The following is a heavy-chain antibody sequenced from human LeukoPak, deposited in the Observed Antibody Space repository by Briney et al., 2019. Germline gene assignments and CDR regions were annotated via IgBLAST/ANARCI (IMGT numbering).Heavy chain of an antibody. V-gene: IGHV3-30-3*01. D-gene: IGHD3-10*01. Sequence: GGSLRLSCAASGFTFSSYAMHWVRQAPGKGLEWVAVISYDGSNKYYADSVKGRFTISRDNSKNTLYLQMNSLRAEDTAVYYCARDQLLWFGEIGGMDVWGQGTTVTVSS. CDR2: ISYDGSNK. J-gene: IGHJ6*02. CDR3: ARDQLLWFGEIGGMDV. CDR1: GFTFSSYA.